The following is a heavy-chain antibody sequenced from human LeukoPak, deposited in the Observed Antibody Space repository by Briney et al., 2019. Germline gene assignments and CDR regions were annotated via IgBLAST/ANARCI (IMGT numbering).Heavy chain of an antibody. Sequence: ASVKVSCKASGYTFTGYYMHWMRQAPGQGLEWMGWINPNSGGTNYAQKFQGRVTMTRDTSISTAYMELSRLRSDDTAVYYCAISEPSSSWPFDYWGQGTLVTVSS. V-gene: IGHV1-2*02. CDR3: AISEPSSSWPFDY. CDR2: INPNSGGT. CDR1: GYTFTGYY. D-gene: IGHD6-13*01. J-gene: IGHJ4*02.